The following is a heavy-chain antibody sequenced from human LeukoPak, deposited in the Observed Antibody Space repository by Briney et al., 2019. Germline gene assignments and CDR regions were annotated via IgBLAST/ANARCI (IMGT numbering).Heavy chain of an antibody. D-gene: IGHD1-1*01. Sequence: ASVKVSCKASGYTFTSYYMHWVRQAPGQGLEWTGIINPSGGSTSYAQKFQGRVTMTRDTSTSTVYIELSSLRSEDTAVYYCARDFWNEGIDYWGQGTLVTVSS. CDR2: INPSGGST. J-gene: IGHJ4*02. V-gene: IGHV1-46*01. CDR3: ARDFWNEGIDY. CDR1: GYTFTSYY.